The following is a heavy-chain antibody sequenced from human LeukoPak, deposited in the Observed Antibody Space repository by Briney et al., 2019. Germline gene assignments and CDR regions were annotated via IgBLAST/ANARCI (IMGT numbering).Heavy chain of an antibody. J-gene: IGHJ3*02. V-gene: IGHV3-23*01. D-gene: IGHD3-10*01. CDR3: AKSRALIRDAFDI. CDR1: GFTFSSYA. CDR2: ISGSGGST. Sequence: GGSLRLSCAASGFTFSSYAMSWVRQAPGKGLEWVSTISGSGGSTYYADSVKGRFTISRDNSKNTLYLQMNSLRAEDTAVYYCAKSRALIRDAFDIWGQGTMVTVSS.